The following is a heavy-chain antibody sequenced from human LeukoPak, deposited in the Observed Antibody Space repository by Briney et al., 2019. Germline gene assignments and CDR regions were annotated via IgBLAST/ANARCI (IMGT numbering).Heavy chain of an antibody. J-gene: IGHJ4*02. CDR3: ARAAMVRGVIPDY. CDR2: IIPILGIA. V-gene: IGHV1-69*04. D-gene: IGHD3-10*01. CDR1: GGTFSSYA. Sequence: SVKASCKASGGTFSSYAISWVRQAPGQGLEWMGRIIPILGIANYAQKFQGRVTITADKSTSTAYMELSSLRSEDTAVYYCARAAMVRGVIPDYWGQGTLVTVSS.